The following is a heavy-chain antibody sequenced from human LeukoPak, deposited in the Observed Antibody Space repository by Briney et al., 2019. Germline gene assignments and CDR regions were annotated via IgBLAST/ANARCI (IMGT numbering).Heavy chain of an antibody. CDR2: IRYDGSNK. Sequence: GGSLRLSCAASGFTFSSYGMHWVRQAPGKGLEWVAFIRYDGSNKYYADSVKGRFTISRDNSKNTLYLQMNSLRAEDTAVYYCAKTCSSTSCHNGYFQHWGQRTLVTVSS. CDR1: GFTFSSYG. J-gene: IGHJ1*01. CDR3: AKTCSSTSCHNGYFQH. D-gene: IGHD2-2*01. V-gene: IGHV3-30*02.